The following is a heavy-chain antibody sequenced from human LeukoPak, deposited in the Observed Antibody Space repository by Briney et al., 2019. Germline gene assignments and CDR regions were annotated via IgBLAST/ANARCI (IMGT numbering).Heavy chain of an antibody. D-gene: IGHD3-10*01. V-gene: IGHV3-53*01. CDR3: ARFSGPGMQHYYYYMDV. J-gene: IGHJ6*03. CDR1: GFSVIMKY. CDR2: IFSGGTT. Sequence: GQSLTLSCAPSGFSVIMKYMTSVRHAPGKGLEWVADIFSGGTTYYADSVKGRFTVSRDNPKNMMYMKMNSLRAEDAAVYYCARFSGPGMQHYYYYMDVWGTGTTVTVSS.